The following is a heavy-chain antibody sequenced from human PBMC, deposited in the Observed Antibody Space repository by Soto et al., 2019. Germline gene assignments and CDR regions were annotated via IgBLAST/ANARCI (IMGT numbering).Heavy chain of an antibody. CDR1: GFTFRNYA. CDR2: LLRSGSSA. CDR3: AKDAISGDGIWLMDS. J-gene: IGHJ5*02. Sequence: VGSLRLSCAASGFTFRNYAMTWARRAPGKGLEWVSSLLRSGSSAYYADSVRGRFTISSDTSANSLYLQMDNLRAEDTAIYYCAKDAISGDGIWLMDSWGQGTVVTVSS. V-gene: IGHV3-23*01. D-gene: IGHD4-17*01.